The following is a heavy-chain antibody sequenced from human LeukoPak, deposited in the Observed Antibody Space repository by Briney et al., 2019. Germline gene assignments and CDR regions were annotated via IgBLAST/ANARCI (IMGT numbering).Heavy chain of an antibody. CDR3: ARHPNSNWDY. CDR2: INEGGNEK. J-gene: IGHJ4*02. V-gene: IGHV3-7*03. D-gene: IGHD6-13*01. CDR1: GFTLSNHW. Sequence: PGGSLRLSCAASGFTLSNHWMTWVRQVPGKGLEWVVNINEGGNEKNYVDSVKGRFTASRDNAQNSLYLQMNSLRVEDTAVYYCARHPNSNWDYWGQGTLVTVSS.